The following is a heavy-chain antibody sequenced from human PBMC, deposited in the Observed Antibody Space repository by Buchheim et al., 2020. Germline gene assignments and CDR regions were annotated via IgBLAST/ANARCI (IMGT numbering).Heavy chain of an antibody. CDR1: GYTFTNYY. V-gene: IGHV1-46*01. CDR2: INPNGGST. D-gene: IGHD2-15*01. Sequence: QVQLVQSGAEVKKPGASVKVSCKAFGYTFTNYYLHWVRQAPGQGLEWMGIINPNGGSTSYAQKFQGRATMTRDTSTTTVYMELNSLRSEDTAVYYCARGCGGSCSYAFDIWGQGT. CDR3: ARGCGGSCSYAFDI. J-gene: IGHJ3*02.